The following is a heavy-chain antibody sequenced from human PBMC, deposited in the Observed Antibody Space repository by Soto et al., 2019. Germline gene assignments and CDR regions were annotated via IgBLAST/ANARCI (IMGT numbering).Heavy chain of an antibody. Sequence: GGSLRLSCVASGFTFSTYDMNWVRQAPGKGLEWVSSINRASIYIYYADSVRGRFTISRDNAKNSLHLQMDSLRVEDTAVYYCARRTVTTYHYFDYWGQGTLVTVSS. CDR3: ARRTVTTYHYFDY. CDR2: INRASIYI. V-gene: IGHV3-21*01. J-gene: IGHJ4*02. D-gene: IGHD4-17*01. CDR1: GFTFSTYD.